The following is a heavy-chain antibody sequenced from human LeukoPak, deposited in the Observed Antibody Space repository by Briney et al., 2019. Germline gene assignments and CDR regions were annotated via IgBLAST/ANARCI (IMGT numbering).Heavy chain of an antibody. CDR3: TTKVIRGNSGDDYDD. Sequence: GGSLRLSCAASGFTFSSYAMHWVRQAPGKGLEWVALISSNGNDKLYGDSVKGRFTISRDDSKSTLYLQMNSLRVEDTAVYYCTTKVIRGNSGDDYDDWGQGTLVTDSS. CDR1: GFTFSSYA. CDR2: ISSNGNDK. J-gene: IGHJ4*02. D-gene: IGHD5-12*01. V-gene: IGHV3-30*04.